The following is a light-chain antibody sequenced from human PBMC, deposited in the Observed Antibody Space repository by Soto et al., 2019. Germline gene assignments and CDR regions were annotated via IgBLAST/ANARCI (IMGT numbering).Light chain of an antibody. CDR2: GAS. J-gene: IGKJ4*01. V-gene: IGKV3-15*01. Sequence: EIVMTQSPATLSVSPGERATLSCRASQSVSSNLAWYQHKPGQAPRLLIYGASTRATGIPARFSGSGSGTEFTLTISSLQSEDSAVYYCQNYNNWPCTFGGGTKVEIK. CDR3: QNYNNWPCT. CDR1: QSVSSN.